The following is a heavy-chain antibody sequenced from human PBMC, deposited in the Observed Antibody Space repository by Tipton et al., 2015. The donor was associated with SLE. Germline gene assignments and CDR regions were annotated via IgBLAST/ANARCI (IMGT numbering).Heavy chain of an antibody. J-gene: IGHJ4*02. D-gene: IGHD2-21*01. Sequence: TLSLTCTVSGDSISNGYYWGWLRQPPGKGLEWIGTFYRSGRPYTNPSLKSRVTMSTDTSADQFSLTLISVLAADTAVYYCARRSTERYCAGDCYSTDFDYWGRGTLVTVSS. CDR1: GDSISNGYY. CDR2: FYRSGRP. CDR3: ARRSTERYCAGDCYSTDFDY. V-gene: IGHV4-38-2*02.